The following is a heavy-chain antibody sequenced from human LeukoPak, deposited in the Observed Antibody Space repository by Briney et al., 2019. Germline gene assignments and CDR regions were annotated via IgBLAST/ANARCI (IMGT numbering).Heavy chain of an antibody. CDR1: GFTFTGYY. V-gene: IGHV1-18*04. J-gene: IGHJ6*03. Sequence: ASVKVSCKASGFTFTGYYMNWVRQAPGQGLEWMGWINTHNGDTNYAQKLQGRVTMTTDTSTSTAYMELRSLRSDDTAVYYCARDGYRLSGYFYYMDVWGKGTTVTVSS. CDR2: INTHNGDT. CDR3: ARDGYRLSGYFYYMDV. D-gene: IGHD2-2*03.